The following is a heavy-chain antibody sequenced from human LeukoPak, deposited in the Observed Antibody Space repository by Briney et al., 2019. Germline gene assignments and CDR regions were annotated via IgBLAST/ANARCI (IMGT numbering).Heavy chain of an antibody. CDR1: GFTLSSYW. D-gene: IGHD3-3*01. CDR3: ARARITIFGVAQGAFDI. J-gene: IGHJ3*02. Sequence: GGSLRLSCATSGFTLSSYWMHWVRQVPGKGLEWLSRINNDGVSTSYADSVKGRFTISRDNAKNTLYLQMNSLRAEDTAVYYCARARITIFGVAQGAFDIWGQGTMVTVSS. V-gene: IGHV3-74*01. CDR2: INNDGVST.